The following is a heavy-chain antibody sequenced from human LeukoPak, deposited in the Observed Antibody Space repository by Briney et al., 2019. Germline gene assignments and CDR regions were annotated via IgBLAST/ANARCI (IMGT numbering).Heavy chain of an antibody. CDR1: GFTFSSYA. D-gene: IGHD3-22*01. CDR2: ISYDGSNK. Sequence: GGSLRLSCAASGFTFSSYAMHWVRQAPGKGLEWVAVISYDGSNKYFADSVKGRFTISRDNSKNTLYLQMNSLRAEDTAVYYCAKDHYDSGGYFWDYWGQGTLVTASS. J-gene: IGHJ4*02. V-gene: IGHV3-30*18. CDR3: AKDHYDSGGYFWDY.